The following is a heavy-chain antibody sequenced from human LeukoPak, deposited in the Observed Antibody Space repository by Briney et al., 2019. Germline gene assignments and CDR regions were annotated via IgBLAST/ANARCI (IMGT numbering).Heavy chain of an antibody. J-gene: IGHJ4*02. CDR3: ARGYFDWLFYGKIDY. CDR2: IYNSGST. V-gene: IGHV4-31*03. Sequence: PSETLSLTCTVSGGFISSGGYYWSWIRQHPGKGLEWIGYIYNSGSTYYNPSLKSRVSISVDTSKNQFSLKLSSVTAADTAVYYCARGYFDWLFYGKIDYWGQGTLVTVSS. CDR1: GGFISSGGYY. D-gene: IGHD3-9*01.